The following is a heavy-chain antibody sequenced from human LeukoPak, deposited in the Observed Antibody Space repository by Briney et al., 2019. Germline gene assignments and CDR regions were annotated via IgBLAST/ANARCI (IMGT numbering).Heavy chain of an antibody. V-gene: IGHV4-31*03. Sequence: PSQTLSLTCTVSGGSISSGGYYWSWIRQYPGKGLEWIGSIYYSGSTYYNPSLKSRLTISVDTSNNQFPLNLSSVTAADTAVYYCAKVLRGTGNWFDPWGQGTLVTVSS. CDR1: GGSISSGGYY. CDR2: IYYSGST. J-gene: IGHJ5*02. D-gene: IGHD3-16*01. CDR3: AKVLRGTGNWFDP.